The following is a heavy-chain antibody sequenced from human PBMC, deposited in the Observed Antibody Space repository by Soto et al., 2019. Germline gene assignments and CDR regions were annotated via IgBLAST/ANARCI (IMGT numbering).Heavy chain of an antibody. V-gene: IGHV4-34*01. CDR2: INHSGST. CDR3: ASSNGSGSNGYYFDY. Sequence: SETLSLTCAVYGGSFSGYYWSWIRQPPGKGLEWIGEINHSGSTNYNPSLKSRVTISVDTSKNQFSLKLSSVTAADTAVYYCASSNGSGSNGYYFDYWGQGTLVTVSS. D-gene: IGHD3-10*01. CDR1: GGSFSGYY. J-gene: IGHJ4*02.